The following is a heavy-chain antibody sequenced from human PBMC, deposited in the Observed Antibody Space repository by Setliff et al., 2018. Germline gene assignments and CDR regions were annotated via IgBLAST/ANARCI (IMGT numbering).Heavy chain of an antibody. J-gene: IGHJ4*02. Sequence: SETLSLTCAVSGGSISSSSYYWGWIRQPPGKGLEWIGSIYYSGSTYYNPSLKSRVTISVDTSKNQFSLKLSSVTAADTAVYYCASTPDGDLYYNFWSGYYLTLDYWGQGTLVTVSS. CDR2: IYYSGST. D-gene: IGHD3-3*01. V-gene: IGHV4-39*07. CDR3: ASTPDGDLYYNFWSGYYLTLDY. CDR1: GGSISSSSYY.